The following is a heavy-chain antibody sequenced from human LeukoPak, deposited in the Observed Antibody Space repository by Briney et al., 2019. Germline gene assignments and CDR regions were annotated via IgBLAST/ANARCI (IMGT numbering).Heavy chain of an antibody. Sequence: PGGSLRLSCAAPGFTFSSYAMRWVRQAPGKGLEWVSAISGSGGSTYYADSVKGRFTISRDNSKNTLYLQMNSLRAEDTAVYYCAKYRWELLDYFDYWGQGTLVTVSS. J-gene: IGHJ4*02. CDR3: AKYRWELLDYFDY. D-gene: IGHD1-26*01. CDR2: ISGSGGST. V-gene: IGHV3-23*01. CDR1: GFTFSSYA.